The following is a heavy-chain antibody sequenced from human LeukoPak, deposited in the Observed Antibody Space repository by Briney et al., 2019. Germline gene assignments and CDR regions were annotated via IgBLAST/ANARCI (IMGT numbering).Heavy chain of an antibody. CDR3: ARARELPGYYYYYMDV. J-gene: IGHJ6*03. CDR2: INHSGST. Sequence: PSETLSLTCAVYGGSFSGYYWSWIRQPPGKGLEWIGEINHSGSTNYNPSPKSRVTISVDTSKNQFSLKLSSVTAADTAVYYCARARELPGYYYYYMDVWGKGTTVTVSS. CDR1: GGSFSGYY. V-gene: IGHV4-34*01. D-gene: IGHD1-7*01.